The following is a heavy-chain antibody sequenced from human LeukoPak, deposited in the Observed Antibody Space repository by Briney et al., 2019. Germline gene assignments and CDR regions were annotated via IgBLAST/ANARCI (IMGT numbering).Heavy chain of an antibody. Sequence: PGGSLRLSCAASGFTFSYYTMNWVRQAPRKGREWVSSISGSSSYMYYADPVKGRFTISRDNAKNSLYLQMNSLRAEDTAVYYCARVRTILSYYMDVWGKGTTVTVSS. CDR3: ARVRTILSYYMDV. V-gene: IGHV3-21*01. CDR2: ISGSSSYM. CDR1: GFTFSYYT. J-gene: IGHJ6*03. D-gene: IGHD2-15*01.